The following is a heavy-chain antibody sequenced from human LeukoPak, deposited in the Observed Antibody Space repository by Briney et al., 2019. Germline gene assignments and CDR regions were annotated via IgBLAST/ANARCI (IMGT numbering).Heavy chain of an antibody. Sequence: MTGESLKISCKGSGYSFTSYWIGWVRQMPGKGLEWMGIIYPGDSDTRYSPSFQGQVTISADKSISTAYLQWSSLKASDTAMYYCARRIENYYDSSGYYPLWGQGTLVTVSS. J-gene: IGHJ4*02. CDR2: IYPGDSDT. D-gene: IGHD3-22*01. V-gene: IGHV5-51*01. CDR3: ARRIENYYDSSGYYPL. CDR1: GYSFTSYW.